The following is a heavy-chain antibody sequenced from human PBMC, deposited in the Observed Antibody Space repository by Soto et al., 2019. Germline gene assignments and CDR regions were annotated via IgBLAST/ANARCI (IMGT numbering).Heavy chain of an antibody. CDR3: AKDGEDGYNLDY. CDR1: GFTFSSYG. D-gene: IGHD5-12*01. Sequence: QVQLVESGGGVVQPGRSLRLSCAASGFTFSSYGMHWVRQAPGKGLEWVAVISYDGSNKYYADSVKGRFTISRDNSKNTLYLQMNSLRGEDKAVYYCAKDGEDGYNLDYWGQGTLVTVSS. J-gene: IGHJ4*02. V-gene: IGHV3-30*18. CDR2: ISYDGSNK.